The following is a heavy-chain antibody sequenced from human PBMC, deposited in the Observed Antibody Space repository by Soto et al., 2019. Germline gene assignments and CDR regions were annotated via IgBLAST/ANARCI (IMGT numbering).Heavy chain of an antibody. V-gene: IGHV1-69*02. Sequence: SVKVSCKASGGTFSSYTISWVRQAPGLGLEWMGRIIPILGIANYAQKFQGRVTITADKSTSTAYMELSSLRSEDTAVYYCAGVVVVADGGNFDYWGQGTLVTVSS. CDR2: IIPILGIA. J-gene: IGHJ4*02. CDR3: AGVVVVADGGNFDY. CDR1: GGTFSSYT. D-gene: IGHD2-15*01.